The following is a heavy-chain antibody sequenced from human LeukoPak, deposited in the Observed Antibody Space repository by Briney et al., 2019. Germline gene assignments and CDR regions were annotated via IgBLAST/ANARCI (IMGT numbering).Heavy chain of an antibody. CDR1: RGSISSYY. CDR2: IYYSGST. V-gene: IGHV4-59*01. Sequence: SETLSLTCTVSRGSISSYYWSWIRQPPGKGLEWIGYIYYSGSTNYNPSLKSRVTISVDTSKNQFSLKLSSVTAADTAVYYCARDSRLNHFDYWGQGTLVTVSS. CDR3: ARDSRLNHFDY. D-gene: IGHD2-2*01. J-gene: IGHJ4*02.